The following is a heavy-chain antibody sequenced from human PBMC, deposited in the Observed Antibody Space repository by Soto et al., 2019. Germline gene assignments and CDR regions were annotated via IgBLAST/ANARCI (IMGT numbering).Heavy chain of an antibody. Sequence: SETLSLTCTVSGGSISSGGYYWSWIRQHPGKGLEWIGYIYYSGSTYYNPSLKTRVTISVDTSKNQFSLKLSSVTAADTAVYYFARCHRRDYDILSGWVGSSWFDPWGQGTLVTVSS. CDR2: IYYSGST. D-gene: IGHD3-9*01. J-gene: IGHJ5*02. CDR3: ARCHRRDYDILSGWVGSSWFDP. CDR1: GGSISSGGYY. V-gene: IGHV4-31*03.